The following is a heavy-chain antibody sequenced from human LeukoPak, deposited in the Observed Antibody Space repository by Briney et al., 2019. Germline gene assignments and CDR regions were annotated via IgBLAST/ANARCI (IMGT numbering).Heavy chain of an antibody. V-gene: IGHV1-24*01. J-gene: IGHJ4*02. CDR1: GYTRTELS. D-gene: IGHD3-16*02. Sequence: ASVKVSCKVSGYTRTELSMHWVRQAPGKGLEWMGGFDPEDGETIYAQKFQGRVTMTEDTSTDTAYMELSSLRSEDTAVYYCATKGLSDYVWGSYRHRPFDYWGQGTLVTVSS. CDR3: ATKGLSDYVWGSYRHRPFDY. CDR2: FDPEDGET.